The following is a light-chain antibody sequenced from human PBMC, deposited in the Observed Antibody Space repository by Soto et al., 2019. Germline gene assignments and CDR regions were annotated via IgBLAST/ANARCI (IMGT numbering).Light chain of an antibody. Sequence: QSVLTQPASVSGSAGQSITISCSGTMRDVGAYNLVSWYQQHPATAPKLIIYDVRNRPSGISSRFSGSRSGNTASLTISGLQPEDEGDYYCRAYTARSTLVFGGGTKLTVL. CDR3: RAYTARSTLV. J-gene: IGLJ3*02. CDR1: MRDVGAYNL. CDR2: DVR. V-gene: IGLV2-14*03.